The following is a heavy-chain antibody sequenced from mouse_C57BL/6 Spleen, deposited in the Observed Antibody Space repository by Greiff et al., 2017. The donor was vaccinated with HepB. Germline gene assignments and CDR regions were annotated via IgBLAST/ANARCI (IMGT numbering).Heavy chain of an antibody. CDR2: IDPETGGT. CDR1: GYTFTDYE. CDR3: TRWDSYYSNYFAY. D-gene: IGHD2-5*01. Sequence: QVQLQQSGAELVRPGASVTLSCKASGYTFTDYEMHWVKQTPVHGLEWIGAIDPETGGTAYNQKFKGKAILTADKSSSTAYMELRSLTSEDSAVYYCTRWDSYYSNYFAYWGQGTLVTVSA. J-gene: IGHJ3*01. V-gene: IGHV1-15*01.